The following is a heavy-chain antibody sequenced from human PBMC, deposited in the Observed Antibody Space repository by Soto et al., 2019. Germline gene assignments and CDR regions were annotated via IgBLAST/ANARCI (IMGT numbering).Heavy chain of an antibody. V-gene: IGHV1-69*13. CDR1: GGTFSSYA. J-gene: IGHJ4*02. Sequence: SVKVSCKASGGTFSSYAISWVRQAPGQGLEWMGGIIPISGTANYAQKFQGRVTITADESTSPAYMDLSSMRSEDTAVYYCAGHDDYDSSGYFSFVYWDQGALVTVSS. D-gene: IGHD3-22*01. CDR3: AGHDDYDSSGYFSFVY. CDR2: IIPISGTA.